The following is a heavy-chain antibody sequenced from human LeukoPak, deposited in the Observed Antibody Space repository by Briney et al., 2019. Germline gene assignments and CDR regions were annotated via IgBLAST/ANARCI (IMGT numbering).Heavy chain of an antibody. CDR1: GFTFSNYG. V-gene: IGHV3-30*02. Sequence: PGGSLRLSCAASGFTFSNYGMHWVRQAPGKGLEWVAFIRYDGSYKYYADFVRGRFTISRDNSKNTLYLQMNSLRAEDTAVYYCAKDKGPGFDYWGQGTLVTVS. J-gene: IGHJ4*02. CDR2: IRYDGSYK. CDR3: AKDKGPGFDY.